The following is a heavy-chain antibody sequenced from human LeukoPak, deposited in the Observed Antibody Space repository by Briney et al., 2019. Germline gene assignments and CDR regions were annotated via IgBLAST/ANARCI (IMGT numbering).Heavy chain of an antibody. V-gene: IGHV3-30*18. J-gene: IGHJ5*02. D-gene: IGHD3-10*01. Sequence: GRSLRLSCAASGFTFSSYGMHWVRQAPGTGLEWVAVISYDGNNQYYSDSVKGRFTISRDNSKNTLYLQMNSLRPEDTALYYCAKEHMLRGVIYWFDPWGQGTLVTVSS. CDR1: GFTFSSYG. CDR3: AKEHMLRGVIYWFDP. CDR2: ISYDGNNQ.